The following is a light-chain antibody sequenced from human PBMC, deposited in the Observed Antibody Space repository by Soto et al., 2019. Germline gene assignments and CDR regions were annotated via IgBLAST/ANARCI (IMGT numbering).Light chain of an antibody. CDR3: QQHSHWPPWT. J-gene: IGKJ1*01. CDR1: ENVRTF. V-gene: IGKV3-11*01. CDR2: GAS. Sequence: EVVWTQSPATLSLSPGARATLSCRASENVRTFVDWYQQKPGQAPRLLIYGASNRATGIPARFSGSGSGTDFTLTISNLEPEDFAVYYCQQHSHWPPWTFGQGTKVDIK.